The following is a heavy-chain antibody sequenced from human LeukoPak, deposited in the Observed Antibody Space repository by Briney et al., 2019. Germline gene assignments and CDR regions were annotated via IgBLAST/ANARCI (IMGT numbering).Heavy chain of an antibody. CDR3: AREEDSSGWYGD. D-gene: IGHD6-19*01. CDR1: GYTFTGYY. Sequence: ASVKVSCKASGYTFTGYYMHWVRQAPGQGLEWVGWINPNSGGTNYAQKFQGRVTMTRDTSISTAYMELSRLRSDDTAVYYCAREEDSSGWYGDWGQGTMVTVSS. V-gene: IGHV1-2*02. J-gene: IGHJ3*01. CDR2: INPNSGGT.